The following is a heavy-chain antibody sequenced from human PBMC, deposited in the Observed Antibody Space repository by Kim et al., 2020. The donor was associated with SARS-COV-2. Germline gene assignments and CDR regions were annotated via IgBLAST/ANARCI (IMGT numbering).Heavy chain of an antibody. CDR3: ARVLLWFGELGPFDY. Sequence: PSLKSRVTISVDTSKNQFSLKLSSVTAADTAVYYCARVLLWFGELGPFDYWGQGTLVTVSS. V-gene: IGHV4-34*01. J-gene: IGHJ4*02. D-gene: IGHD3-10*01.